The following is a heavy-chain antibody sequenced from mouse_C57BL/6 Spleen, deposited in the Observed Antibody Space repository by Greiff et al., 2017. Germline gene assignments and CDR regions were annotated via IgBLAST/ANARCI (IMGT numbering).Heavy chain of an antibody. D-gene: IGHD2-3*01. CDR3: ARWLLGAMDY. CDR1: GFTFSDYG. Sequence: EVKVVESGGGLVQPGGSLKLSCAASGFTFSDYGMAWVRQAPRKGPEWVAFISNLAYSIYYADTVTGRFTISRENAKNILYLEMSSLRSEDTAMYYCARWLLGAMDYWGQGTSVTVSS. J-gene: IGHJ4*01. CDR2: ISNLAYSI. V-gene: IGHV5-15*01.